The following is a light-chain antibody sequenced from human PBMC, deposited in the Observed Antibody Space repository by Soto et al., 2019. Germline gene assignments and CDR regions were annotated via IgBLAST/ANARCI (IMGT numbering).Light chain of an antibody. J-gene: IGKJ4*01. Sequence: EIVLTQSPATLSLSPGEISTLSCRASQSVSSYLAWYQQKPGQAPRLLIYGASNRATGIPDRFSGSGSGTDFTLTISRLEPEDFAVYYCQQYGSSGTFGRGTKVDIK. V-gene: IGKV3-20*01. CDR3: QQYGSSGT. CDR1: QSVSSY. CDR2: GAS.